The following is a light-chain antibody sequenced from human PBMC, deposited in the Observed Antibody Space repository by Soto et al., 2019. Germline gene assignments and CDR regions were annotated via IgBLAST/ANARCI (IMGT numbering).Light chain of an antibody. CDR2: DAY. CDR3: QQRHMWPIT. V-gene: IGKV3-11*01. Sequence: DIVLTQSPGTLSLSPGERATLSCRASQSFRGLLAWYQQKPGQAPRLLIYDAYNRATGIPPRFSGSGSGQDFPPTISSLEPEDHAVYYCQQRHMWPITFGQGTRLEI. J-gene: IGKJ5*01. CDR1: QSFRGL.